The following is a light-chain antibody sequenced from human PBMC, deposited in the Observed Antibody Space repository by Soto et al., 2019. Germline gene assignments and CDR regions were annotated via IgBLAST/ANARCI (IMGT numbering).Light chain of an antibody. CDR3: EQAGSFPIT. CDR2: DVS. CDR1: QNIWRL. V-gene: IGKV1-12*01. Sequence: DIQMTQSPSSVSASVGDRVTITCRASQNIWRLLAWYQQKPGKAPELLIYDVSSLQSGVPPRFSGSGSGTDFTLTISSLQPEDFATYYCEQAGSFPITFGQGTRLEIK. J-gene: IGKJ5*01.